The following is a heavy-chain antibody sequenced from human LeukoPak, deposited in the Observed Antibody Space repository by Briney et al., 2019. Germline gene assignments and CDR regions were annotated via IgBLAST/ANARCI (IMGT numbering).Heavy chain of an antibody. D-gene: IGHD6-13*01. Sequence: GASVKVSCKASGYTVTSYGVSWVRQAPGQGLEWMGGIIPIFGTANYAQKFQGRVTITTDESTSTAYMELSSLRSEDTAVYYCARDRWMAAAASFDYWGQGTLVTVSS. CDR2: IIPIFGTA. V-gene: IGHV1-69*05. J-gene: IGHJ4*02. CDR3: ARDRWMAAAASFDY. CDR1: GYTVTSYG.